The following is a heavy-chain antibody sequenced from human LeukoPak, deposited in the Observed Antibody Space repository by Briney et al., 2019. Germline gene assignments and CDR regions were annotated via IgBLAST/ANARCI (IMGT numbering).Heavy chain of an antibody. Sequence: GGSLRLSCAASRFTFSSYWMSWVRQAPGKRLEWVANIKQDGSEKYYVDSVKGRFTISRDNAKNSLYLQMISLRAEDTAVYYCAREFWSGYYYFDYWGQGTLVTVSS. D-gene: IGHD3-3*01. J-gene: IGHJ4*02. V-gene: IGHV3-7*01. CDR1: RFTFSSYW. CDR2: IKQDGSEK. CDR3: AREFWSGYYYFDY.